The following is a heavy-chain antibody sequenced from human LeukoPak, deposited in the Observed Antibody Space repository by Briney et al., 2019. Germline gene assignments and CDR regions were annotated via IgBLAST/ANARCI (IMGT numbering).Heavy chain of an antibody. CDR2: FDPEDGET. V-gene: IGHV1-24*01. D-gene: IGHD3-9*01. CDR3: ATAYYDILTGYYNWFDP. Sequence: GASVKVSCKVSGYTLTELSMHWVRQAPGKGREWMGGFDPEDGETIYAQKFQGRVTMSEGTSTDIAEMELSSLRSEDTPLYYCATAYYDILTGYYNWFDPWGQGTLVTVSS. CDR1: GYTLTELS. J-gene: IGHJ5*02.